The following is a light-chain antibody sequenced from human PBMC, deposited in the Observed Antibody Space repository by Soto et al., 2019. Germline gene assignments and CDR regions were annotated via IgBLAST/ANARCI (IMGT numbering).Light chain of an antibody. CDR3: QQYGSSPLT. Sequence: EIVLTQSPDTLPLSPGERATLSCRASQSVRSNYLARYQQKPGQAPRFLIYDASSRATGIPDRFSGSGSGTGFTLSISRLEPEDFAVYYCQQYGSSPLTFGGGTKVEIK. CDR1: QSVRSNY. CDR2: DAS. V-gene: IGKV3-20*01. J-gene: IGKJ4*01.